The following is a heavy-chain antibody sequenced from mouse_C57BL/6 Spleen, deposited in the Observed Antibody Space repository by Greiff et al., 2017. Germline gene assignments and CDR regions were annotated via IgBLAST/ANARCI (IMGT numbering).Heavy chain of an antibody. J-gene: IGHJ2*01. D-gene: IGHD1-1*01. CDR1: GFTFSSYA. V-gene: IGHV5-4*01. Sequence: EVKLMESGGGLVKPGGSLKLSCAASGFTFSSYAMSWVRQTPEKRLEWVATISDGGSYTYYPDNVKGRFTISRDNAKNNLYLQMSHLKSEDTAMYYCARDRDGSLDYGGQGTTLTVSS. CDR2: ISDGGSYT. CDR3: ARDRDGSLDY.